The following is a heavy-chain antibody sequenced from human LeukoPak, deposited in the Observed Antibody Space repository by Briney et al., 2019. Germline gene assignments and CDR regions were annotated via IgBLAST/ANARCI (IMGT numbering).Heavy chain of an antibody. CDR3: ARRMLEARESSATNWFDT. CDR1: GGSLSTYS. V-gene: IGHV4-4*07. J-gene: IGHJ5*02. CDR2: TYTSGST. Sequence: SETLSLTCTVSGGSLSTYSWSWIRQPPGKGLEWIGRTYTSGSTNYNPSLQSRTTISADTSKNQFSLKLTSVTAADTAVYYCARRMLEARESSATNWFDTWGQGTLVTVSS. D-gene: IGHD5-12*01.